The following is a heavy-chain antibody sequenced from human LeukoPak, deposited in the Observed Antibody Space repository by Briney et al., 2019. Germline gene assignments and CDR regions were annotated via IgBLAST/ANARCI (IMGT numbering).Heavy chain of an antibody. CDR2: MNPNSANT. V-gene: IGHV1-8*01. Sequence: ASVKVSCKASGYTFISYDINWVRQAAGQGLEWMGWMNPNSANTGYAEKFQGRVSMTRDNPISTAYMELSGLRAEDTAVYYCARRGVVGRVAARHWYFDPWGRGTLVTVSS. J-gene: IGHJ2*01. CDR3: ARRGVVGRVAARHWYFDP. CDR1: GYTFISYD. D-gene: IGHD2-15*01.